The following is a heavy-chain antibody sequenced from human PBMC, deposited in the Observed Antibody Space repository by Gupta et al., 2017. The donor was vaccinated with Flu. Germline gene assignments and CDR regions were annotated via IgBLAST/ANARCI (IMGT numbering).Heavy chain of an antibody. D-gene: IGHD1-7*01. CDR3: AKGGRHNWNYGGDC. V-gene: IGHV3-30*18. CDR2: MSDDGSNQ. Sequence: QVQLVQSGGGVVQPGRSLRLSCEASGFAFSDYGMHWVRQVPGKVLEWMAVMSDDGSNQWYADSVRGRFTISRDNSKNSLFLQMNSLRADDTAVYYCAKGGRHNWNYGGDCWGQGTLVTVSS. CDR1: GFAFSDYG. J-gene: IGHJ4*02.